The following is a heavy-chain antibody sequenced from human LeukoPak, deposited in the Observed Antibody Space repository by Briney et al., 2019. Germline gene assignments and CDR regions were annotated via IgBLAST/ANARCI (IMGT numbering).Heavy chain of an antibody. V-gene: IGHV1-46*01. CDR3: ATSSGWKSNIDY. D-gene: IGHD6-19*01. CDR1: GYTFSTYY. Sequence: ASVKLSCKASGYTFSTYYVHWVRQAPGQGLEWMGMIIPSDGFTSYAQKFQGRVTMTRDTSISTAYMELSRLRSDDTAVFYCATSSGWKSNIDYWGQGTLVTVSS. J-gene: IGHJ4*02. CDR2: IIPSDGFT.